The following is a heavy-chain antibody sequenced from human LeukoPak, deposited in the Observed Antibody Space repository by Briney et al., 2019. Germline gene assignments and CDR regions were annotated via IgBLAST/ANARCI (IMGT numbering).Heavy chain of an antibody. CDR2: ISYDGSNK. V-gene: IGHV3-30-3*01. Sequence: GGSLRLSCAASGFTFSSYAMHWVRQAPGKGLKWVAVISYDGSNKYYADSVKGRFTISRDNSKNTLYLQMNSLRAEDTAVYYCARGGSGWSVDYWGQGTLVTVSS. D-gene: IGHD6-19*01. J-gene: IGHJ4*02. CDR1: GFTFSSYA. CDR3: ARGGSGWSVDY.